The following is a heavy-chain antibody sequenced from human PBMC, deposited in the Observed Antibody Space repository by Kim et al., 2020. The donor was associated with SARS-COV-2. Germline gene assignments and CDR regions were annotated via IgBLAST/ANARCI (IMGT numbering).Heavy chain of an antibody. CDR1: GFTFGGSA. J-gene: IGHJ3*01. V-gene: IGHV3-9*01. Sequence: GGSLRLSCAASGFTFGGSALHWVRQAPGKGLEWVSRLSRKTGSYGKAYAAKVRFTITSHNAESNKYPQMNSLSAENKATSHCAYNLISSTPRAFRVWCQ. D-gene: IGHD3-3*02. CDR3: AYNLISSTPRAFRV. CDR2: LSRKTGSY.